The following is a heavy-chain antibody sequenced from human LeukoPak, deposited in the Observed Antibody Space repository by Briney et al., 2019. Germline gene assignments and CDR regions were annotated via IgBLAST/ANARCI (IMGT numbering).Heavy chain of an antibody. CDR3: ASSSDYGDYAVY. Sequence: GGSLRLSCAASGFTFSSYSMNWVRQAPGKGLEWVSSISSSSSNIYYADSVKGRFTISRDNAKNSLYLQMNSLRAEDTAVYYCASSSDYGDYAVYWGQGTLVTVSS. D-gene: IGHD4-17*01. V-gene: IGHV3-21*01. CDR2: ISSSSSNI. CDR1: GFTFSSYS. J-gene: IGHJ4*02.